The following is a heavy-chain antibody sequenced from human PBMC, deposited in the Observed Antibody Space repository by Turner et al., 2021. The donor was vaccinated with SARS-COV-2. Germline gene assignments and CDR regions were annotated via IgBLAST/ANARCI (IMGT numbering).Heavy chain of an antibody. D-gene: IGHD2-21*02. J-gene: IGHJ4*02. V-gene: IGHV1-24*01. Sequence: QVQLVQSGAEVKKPGASVKVSCKVSGYTLTELSMHWVRQAPGKGLEWMGGFDPEDAETVYAEKVQGRVTMTEDTSTDTAYMELSSLGSEDTAVYYCATGYAYCGGDCSIYFWGQGTLVTVSS. CDR3: ATGYAYCGGDCSIYF. CDR2: FDPEDAET. CDR1: GYTLTELS.